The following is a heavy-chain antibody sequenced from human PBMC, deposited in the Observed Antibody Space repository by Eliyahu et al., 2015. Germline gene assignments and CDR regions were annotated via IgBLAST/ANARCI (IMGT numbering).Heavy chain of an antibody. CDR1: GFPFSNYW. Sequence: EVQLVESGGGLVQSGGSLRLSCTVSGFPFSNYWMXWVRRAPGRGLEWVATIKQDGTEKYYVDSVKGRFTISRDNAKKSLSLQMNSLRTEDTAVYYCARCEYSNYAPYYFDYWGQGSLVTVSS. J-gene: IGHJ4*02. CDR3: ARCEYSNYAPYYFDY. D-gene: IGHD4-11*01. CDR2: IKQDGTEK. V-gene: IGHV3-7*01.